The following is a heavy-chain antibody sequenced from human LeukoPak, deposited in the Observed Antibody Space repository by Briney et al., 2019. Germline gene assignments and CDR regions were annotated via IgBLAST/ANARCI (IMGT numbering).Heavy chain of an antibody. V-gene: IGHV4-38-2*01. CDR1: DYSISSGDY. J-gene: IGHJ4*02. D-gene: IGHD3-22*01. CDR3: ARNDSSGYFDY. CDR2: VYYSGST. Sequence: SETLSLTCAVPDYSISSGDYWGWIRQPPGKGLEWIGSVYYSGSTHYSPSLKSRVTISVDTSKNQFSLKLRSVTAADTALYYCARNDSSGYFDYWGQGTLVTVSS.